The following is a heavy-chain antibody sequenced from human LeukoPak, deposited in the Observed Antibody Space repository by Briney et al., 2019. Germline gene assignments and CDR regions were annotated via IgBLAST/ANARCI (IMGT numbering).Heavy chain of an antibody. Sequence: GGSLRLSCAASGFTFSSYAMSWVRQAPGKGLAWVSGISGSGGSTYYADSVKGRFTISRDNSKNTLYLQMNSLRAEDTAVYYCARDLQELLGAFDIWGQGTMVTVSS. CDR1: GFTFSSYA. D-gene: IGHD1-7*01. CDR2: ISGSGGST. V-gene: IGHV3-23*01. J-gene: IGHJ3*02. CDR3: ARDLQELLGAFDI.